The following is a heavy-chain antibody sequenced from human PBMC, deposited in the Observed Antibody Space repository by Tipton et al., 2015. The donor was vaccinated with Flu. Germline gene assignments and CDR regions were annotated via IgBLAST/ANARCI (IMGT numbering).Heavy chain of an antibody. CDR2: INPDGSQK. Sequence: SLRLSCAASGFAFSSDWMSWVRQAPGEGLEWVANINPDGSQKYYVDSVRGRFTISRDNTKSSLYLQMNSLRAEDLAMYYCARAGWGGYTSTASWGQGTLVTVSS. CDR3: ARAGWGGYTSTAS. CDR1: GFAFSSDW. D-gene: IGHD5-24*01. J-gene: IGHJ5*02. V-gene: IGHV3-7*04.